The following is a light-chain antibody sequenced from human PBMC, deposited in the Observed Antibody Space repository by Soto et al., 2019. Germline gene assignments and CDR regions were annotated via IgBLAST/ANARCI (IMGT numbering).Light chain of an antibody. J-gene: IGKJ1*01. CDR1: QSVSNNY. V-gene: IGKV3-20*01. CDR2: GAS. CDR3: QQYGSSGT. Sequence: EIGLTQSAGTLSLSPGERATLSCRASQSVSNNYLAWHQQKPGQAPRLLIYGASNRATGIPDRFSGSGSGTDFTLTISRLEPEDFAVYYCQQYGSSGTFGQGTKVDIK.